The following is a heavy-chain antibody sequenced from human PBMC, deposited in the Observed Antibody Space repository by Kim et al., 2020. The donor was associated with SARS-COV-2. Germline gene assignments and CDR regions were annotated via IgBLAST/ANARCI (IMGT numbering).Heavy chain of an antibody. CDR3: AKFVVEIMGYRDYFLY. CDR2: ISGSGGHT. Sequence: GGSLRLSCAASGFTFSTYAMTWVRQAPGKGLEWVSVISGSGGHTYYADSVKGRFTISRDNSRNTLWLQMNSLRAEDTALYYCAKFVVEIMGYRDYFLYWGQGTLVTVSS. V-gene: IGHV3-23*01. D-gene: IGHD5-12*01. J-gene: IGHJ4*02. CDR1: GFTFSTYA.